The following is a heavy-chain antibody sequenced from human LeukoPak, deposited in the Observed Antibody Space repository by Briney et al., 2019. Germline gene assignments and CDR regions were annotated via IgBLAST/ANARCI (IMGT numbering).Heavy chain of an antibody. V-gene: IGHV3-23*01. CDR3: AKDRPYCGGDCYRAFDY. D-gene: IGHD2-21*02. CDR2: ISGSGGST. CDR1: GFTFSSYA. J-gene: IGHJ4*02. Sequence: PGGSLRLSRAASGFTFSSYAMSWVRQAPGKGLEWVSAISGSGGSTYYADSVKGRFTISRDNSKNTLYLQMNSLRAEDTAVYYCAKDRPYCGGDCYRAFDYWGQGTLVTVSS.